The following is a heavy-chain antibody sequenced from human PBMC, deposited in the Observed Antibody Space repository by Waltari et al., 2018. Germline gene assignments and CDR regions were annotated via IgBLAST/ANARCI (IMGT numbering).Heavy chain of an antibody. CDR2: ISYEGSNK. CDR3: ARDQIFGVVNYGRRAFDI. D-gene: IGHD3-3*01. V-gene: IGHV3-30-3*01. CDR1: GFTFSSYA. Sequence: QVQLVESGGGVVQPGRSLRLSCAASGFTFSSYAMHWVRQAPGKGLEWVAVISYEGSNKYYADSVKGRFTISRDNSKNTLYLQMNSLRAEDTAVYYCARDQIFGVVNYGRRAFDIWGQGTMVTVSS. J-gene: IGHJ3*02.